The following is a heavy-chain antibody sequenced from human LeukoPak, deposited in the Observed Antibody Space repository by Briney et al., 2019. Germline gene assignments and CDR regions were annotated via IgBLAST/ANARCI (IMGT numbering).Heavy chain of an antibody. Sequence: SETLSLTCTVSGGSISSGVYYWSWIRQHPGKGLEWMGYIFYTGRVSYNPSLKSRITISVDSTRNHFSLEVSSVTAADTAVYYCARGETLGVDWGQGTLVTVSS. CDR3: ARGETLGVD. V-gene: IGHV4-30-4*01. CDR2: IFYTGRV. J-gene: IGHJ4*02. CDR1: GGSISSGVYY. D-gene: IGHD3-10*01.